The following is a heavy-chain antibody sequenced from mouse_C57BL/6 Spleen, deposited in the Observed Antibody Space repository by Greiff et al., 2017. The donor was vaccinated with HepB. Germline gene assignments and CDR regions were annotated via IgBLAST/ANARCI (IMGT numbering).Heavy chain of an antibody. CDR1: GYAFTNYL. V-gene: IGHV1-54*01. D-gene: IGHD3-2*02. CDR3: ARSGQLIAMDY. J-gene: IGHJ4*01. Sequence: VQLQQSGAELVRPGTSVKVSCKASGYAFTNYLIEWVKQRPGQGLEWIGVINPGSGGTNYNEKFKGKATLTADKSSSTAYMQLSSLTSEDSAVYFCARSGQLIAMDYWGQGTSVTVSS. CDR2: INPGSGGT.